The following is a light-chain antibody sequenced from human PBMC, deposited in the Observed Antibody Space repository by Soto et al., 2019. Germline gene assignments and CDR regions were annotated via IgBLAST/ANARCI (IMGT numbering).Light chain of an antibody. CDR3: QHYDNLPYT. CDR2: DAS. Sequence: DIQMTQSPSSLSASVGDRVTITCQASHDITKYLSWFQQKPGKVPKLLIYDASELETGVPSRFSGSGSGTDFTFTISSLQPEDIATYYCQHYDNLPYTFGQGTKLEMK. V-gene: IGKV1-33*01. CDR1: HDITKY. J-gene: IGKJ2*01.